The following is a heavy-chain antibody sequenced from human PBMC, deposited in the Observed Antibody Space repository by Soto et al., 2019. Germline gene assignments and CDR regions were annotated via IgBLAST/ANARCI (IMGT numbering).Heavy chain of an antibody. D-gene: IGHD3-10*01. CDR3: ARDLRIGMAPFDP. V-gene: IGHV1-18*01. J-gene: IGHJ5*02. Sequence: GASVKVSCEACGYSFTSNGISWVRQAPGQGLEWMGWISAYNGNTNYAQKFQGRVTITRDTSASTAYMELSSLRSEDTAVSYCARDLRIGMAPFDPWGQGTLVTVSS. CDR2: ISAYNGNT. CDR1: GYSFTSNG.